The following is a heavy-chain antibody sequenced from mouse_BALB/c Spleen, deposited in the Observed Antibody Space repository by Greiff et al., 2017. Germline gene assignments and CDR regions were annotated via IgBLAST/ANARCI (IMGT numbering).Heavy chain of an antibody. CDR1: GYTFTSYW. J-gene: IGHJ2*01. Sequence: VQLQQSGAELARPGASVKLSCKASGYTFTSYWMQWVKQRPGQGLEWIGAIYPGDGDTRYTQKFKGKATLTADKSFSTAYMQLSSLASEDSAVYYCARSPTVVPFDYWGQGTTLTVSS. D-gene: IGHD1-1*01. V-gene: IGHV1-87*01. CDR3: ARSPTVVPFDY. CDR2: IYPGDGDT.